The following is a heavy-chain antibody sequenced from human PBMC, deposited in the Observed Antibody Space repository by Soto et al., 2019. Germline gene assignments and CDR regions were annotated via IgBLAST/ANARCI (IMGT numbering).Heavy chain of an antibody. V-gene: IGHV3-30-3*01. Sequence: QVQLVESGGGVVQPGRSLRLSCAASGFTFSSYAMHWVRQAPGKGLEWVAVISYDGSNKYYADSVKGRFTISRDNSKNTLFRQMNSLRAEDTAVYYCARVGRLHYFDYWGQGTLVTVSS. CDR1: GFTFSSYA. CDR3: ARVGRLHYFDY. D-gene: IGHD4-17*01. J-gene: IGHJ4*02. CDR2: ISYDGSNK.